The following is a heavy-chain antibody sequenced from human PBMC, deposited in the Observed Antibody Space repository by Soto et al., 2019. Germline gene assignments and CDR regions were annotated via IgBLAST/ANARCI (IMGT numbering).Heavy chain of an antibody. J-gene: IGHJ4*02. Sequence: SETLSLTCTVSGASVSSGSSYWSWIRQPPGKGLEWIGYIYHSGSPNYNPSLTSRVSISVEKSKNQFSLKLSSVTAADTAVYYCVRGLYDSTGYYYELDYSGQGTLVTVSS. CDR2: IYHSGSP. V-gene: IGHV4-61*01. D-gene: IGHD3-22*01. CDR3: VRGLYDSTGYYYELDY. CDR1: GASVSSGSSY.